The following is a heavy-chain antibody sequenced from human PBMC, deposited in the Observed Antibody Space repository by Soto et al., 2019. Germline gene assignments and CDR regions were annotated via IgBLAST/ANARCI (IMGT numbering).Heavy chain of an antibody. Sequence: QVQLVESGGGVVQPGKSLTLSCSVFGFSFDIYTMHWVRQSPGKGLEWVAVISHDGDNAHYADSVRGRFTISRDNSQNTVSLQMNGLRTDDTAIYYCARELSLYGVALDYWGQGTLVTVSS. CDR1: GFSFDIYT. V-gene: IGHV3-30-3*01. J-gene: IGHJ4*02. CDR3: ARELSLYGVALDY. CDR2: ISHDGDNA. D-gene: IGHD3-3*01.